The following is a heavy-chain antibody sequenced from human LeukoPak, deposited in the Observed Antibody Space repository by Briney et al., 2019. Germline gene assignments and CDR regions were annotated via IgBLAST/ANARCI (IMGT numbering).Heavy chain of an antibody. CDR1: GGSISSSNYY. Sequence: SSETLSLTCTVSGGSISSSNYYWGWIRQPPGKGLEWIGNIYHTGSTYYIPSLKSRVTISSDTSKNQFSLKLSSVTAADTAVYYCARNTRRILHWYFDLWGRGTLVTVSS. CDR2: IYHTGST. CDR3: ARNTRRILHWYFDL. D-gene: IGHD3-9*01. V-gene: IGHV4-39*07. J-gene: IGHJ2*01.